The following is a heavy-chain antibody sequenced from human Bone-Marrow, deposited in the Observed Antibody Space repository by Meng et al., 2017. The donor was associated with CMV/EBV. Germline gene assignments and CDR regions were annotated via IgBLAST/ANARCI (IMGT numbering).Heavy chain of an antibody. J-gene: IGHJ4*02. V-gene: IGHV1-2*02. Sequence: ASVKVSCKASGYTFTGYYMHWVRQAPGQGLEWMGWINPNSGGTNYAQKFQGRVTMTRDTSISTAYMELSRLRSDDTAVYYCARDRGYCSSTSCRRYYFDYWGQGTLVTVPQ. D-gene: IGHD2-2*01. CDR2: INPNSGGT. CDR1: GYTFTGYY. CDR3: ARDRGYCSSTSCRRYYFDY.